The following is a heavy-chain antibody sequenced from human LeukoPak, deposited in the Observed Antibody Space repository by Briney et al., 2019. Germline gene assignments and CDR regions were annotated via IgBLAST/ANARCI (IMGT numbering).Heavy chain of an antibody. CDR2: ISGGGGST. Sequence: GGSLRLSCVASGFTFSSHAMNWVRQAPGKGLEWVSVISGGGGSTHYADSVKGRFTISRDNSKNTLYLQMNSLRVEDTAVYHCAKALGFRAPDSWGQGTLVTVSS. J-gene: IGHJ4*02. CDR1: GFTFSSHA. V-gene: IGHV3-23*01. CDR3: AKALGFRAPDS.